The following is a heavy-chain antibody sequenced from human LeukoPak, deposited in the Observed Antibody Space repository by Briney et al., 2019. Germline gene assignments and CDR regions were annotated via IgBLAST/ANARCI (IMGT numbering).Heavy chain of an antibody. Sequence: GESLKISCQGSGYSFTNYWIVWVRQMPGKGLELMGSIYPADSDTRYRPSFQGQVTISVDNSISTAYLHWSSLKASDTAMYYCARLHVSGYYIIQHWGQGTLVTVSS. CDR1: GYSFTNYW. D-gene: IGHD3-22*01. J-gene: IGHJ4*02. CDR2: IYPADSDT. V-gene: IGHV5-51*01. CDR3: ARLHVSGYYIIQH.